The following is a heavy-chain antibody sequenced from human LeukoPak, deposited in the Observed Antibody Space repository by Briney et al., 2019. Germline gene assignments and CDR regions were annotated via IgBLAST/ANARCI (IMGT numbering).Heavy chain of an antibody. V-gene: IGHV1-18*01. D-gene: IGHD3-22*01. J-gene: IGHJ3*02. CDR3: ARVKRKYYYDSSGNAFDT. CDR2: ISAYNGNT. Sequence: ASVKVSCKASGYTFTSYGISWVRQAPGQGLEWMGWISAYNGNTNYAQKLQGRVTMTTDTSTSTAYMELRSLRSDDTAVDYCARVKRKYYYDSSGNAFDTWGQGTKVTVSS. CDR1: GYTFTSYG.